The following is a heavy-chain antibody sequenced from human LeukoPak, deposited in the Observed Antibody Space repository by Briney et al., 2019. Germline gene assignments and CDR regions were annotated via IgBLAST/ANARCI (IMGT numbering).Heavy chain of an antibody. CDR2: ISVSSRYK. V-gene: IGHV3-21*01. Sequence: GGSLRLSCAASGFTFSSYSMNWVRQAPGKGLEWVSGISVSSRYKNYADSMKGRFTISRDNAKNTLYLQMNSLRAEDTAVYYCAKGLVAYYFDYWGQGTLVTVSS. J-gene: IGHJ4*02. CDR1: GFTFSSYS. D-gene: IGHD5-12*01. CDR3: AKGLVAYYFDY.